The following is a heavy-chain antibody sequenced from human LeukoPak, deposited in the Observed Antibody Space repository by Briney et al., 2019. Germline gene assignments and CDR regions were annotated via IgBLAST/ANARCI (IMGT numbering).Heavy chain of an antibody. CDR2: ISISSSYI. J-gene: IGHJ5*02. CDR3: ARDRGITMVRGVRSNWFDP. CDR1: GFTFGSYS. V-gene: IGHV3-21*01. Sequence: GGSLRLSCAASGFTFGSYSMNWVRQAPGKGLEWVSSISISSSYIYYADSVKGRFTISRDNAKNSLYLQMNSLKAEDTAVYYCARDRGITMVRGVRSNWFDPWGQGTLVTVSS. D-gene: IGHD3-10*01.